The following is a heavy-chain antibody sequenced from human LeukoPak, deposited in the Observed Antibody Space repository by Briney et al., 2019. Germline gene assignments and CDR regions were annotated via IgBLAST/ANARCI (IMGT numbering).Heavy chain of an antibody. D-gene: IGHD3-10*01. J-gene: IGHJ6*03. CDR1: GGSLSTYY. V-gene: IGHV4-4*07. CDR2: FYTSGNT. Sequence: KPSETLSLTCTASGGSLSTYYWSWVRQTAGQGLEWIGRFYTSGNTNYNPSLKSRVTMSVEKSKNQFSLKLSSVTAADTAVYYCVRDFGSGSSRRNNYYMDVWGKGTTVTVSS. CDR3: VRDFGSGSSRRNNYYMDV.